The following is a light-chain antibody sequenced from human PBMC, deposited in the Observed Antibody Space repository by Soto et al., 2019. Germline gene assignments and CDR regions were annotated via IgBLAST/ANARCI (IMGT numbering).Light chain of an antibody. CDR2: DVS. V-gene: IGLV2-14*01. CDR3: SSYTSSSTSVV. Sequence: QSALTQPDSVSGSPGQSITISGTGTSSDVGGYNYVSWYQQHPGKAPKLMIYDVSNRPSGVSNRFSGSKSGNTASLTISGLQAEDEADYYCSSYTSSSTSVVFGGGTKLTVL. J-gene: IGLJ2*01. CDR1: SSDVGGYNY.